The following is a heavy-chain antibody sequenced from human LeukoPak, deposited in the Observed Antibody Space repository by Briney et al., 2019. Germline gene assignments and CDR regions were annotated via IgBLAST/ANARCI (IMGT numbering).Heavy chain of an antibody. D-gene: IGHD1-26*01. CDR3: AREVGAPRYFDY. CDR1: GASVSSDSYY. J-gene: IGHJ4*02. Sequence: SETLSLTCTVSGASVSSDSYYWSWIRQPAGKTLEWIGRTHSSGSTGYNPSLMSRVTMSLDTSKNQFSLRLSSVTAADTAVYYCAREVGAPRYFDYWGQGTLVTVSS. V-gene: IGHV4-61*10. CDR2: THSSGST.